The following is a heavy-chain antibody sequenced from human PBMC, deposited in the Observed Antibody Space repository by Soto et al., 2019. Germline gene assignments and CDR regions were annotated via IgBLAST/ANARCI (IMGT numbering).Heavy chain of an antibody. CDR2: IYYSGST. CDR3: ARDKITGLFDY. Sequence: SETLSLTCTVSGDSIKSYYWSWIRQPPGKGLEWIGYIYYSGSTNYNPSLKSRVTISVDTSKNQFSLKLTSVTAADTAVYYCARDKITGLFDYWGQGTLVTVPQ. V-gene: IGHV4-59*12. D-gene: IGHD2-8*02. CDR1: GDSIKSYY. J-gene: IGHJ4*02.